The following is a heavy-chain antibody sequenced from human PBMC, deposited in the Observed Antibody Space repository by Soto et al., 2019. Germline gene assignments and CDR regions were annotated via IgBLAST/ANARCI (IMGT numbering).Heavy chain of an antibody. J-gene: IGHJ4*02. CDR2: IRATADTT. CDR3: AKENGIVGANWAIFHY. D-gene: IGHD1-26*01. CDR1: GFGFSGFA. V-gene: IGHV3-23*01. Sequence: PGGSLRLSCAASGFGFSGFAMNWVRQTPGKGLEWLSAIRATADTTYYADSVKGRFTISRDNSKNMLYLQMNSLRAEDTTVYYCAKENGIVGANWAIFHYWGQGTPVTVSS.